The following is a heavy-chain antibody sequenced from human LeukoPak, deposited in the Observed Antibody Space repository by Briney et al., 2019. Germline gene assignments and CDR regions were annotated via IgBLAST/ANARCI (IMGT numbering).Heavy chain of an antibody. Sequence: SVKVSCKASGGTFSSYAISRVRQAPGQGVEWMGGIIPIFGTVNYAQKFQGRVTITADKSTSAAYMELSSLRSEDTAVYFCARSLFRFLEWSYRSYYYYYMDVWGKGTTVTVSS. J-gene: IGHJ6*03. CDR3: ARSLFRFLEWSYRSYYYYYMDV. D-gene: IGHD3-3*01. CDR2: IIPIFGTV. V-gene: IGHV1-69*06. CDR1: GGTFSSYA.